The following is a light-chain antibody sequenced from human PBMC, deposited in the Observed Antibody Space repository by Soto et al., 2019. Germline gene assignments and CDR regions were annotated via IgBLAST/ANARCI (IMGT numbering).Light chain of an antibody. CDR1: RSDVGGYNY. CDR3: SSYTSSSFGEV. J-gene: IGLJ1*01. V-gene: IGLV2-14*01. Sequence: HSALTQSASVSGSPGQSITISCTGTRSDVGGYNYVSWYQQHPGKAPKLMIYDVSNRPSGVSNRFSGSKSGNTASLTISGLQAEDEADYYCSSYTSSSFGEVFGTGTKLTVL. CDR2: DVS.